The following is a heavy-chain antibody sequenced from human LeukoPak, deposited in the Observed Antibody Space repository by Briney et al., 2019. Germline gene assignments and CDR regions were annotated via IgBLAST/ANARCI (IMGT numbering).Heavy chain of an antibody. CDR2: ISSSSSYI. J-gene: IGHJ4*02. D-gene: IGHD4-11*01. CDR3: ARVYSNYGTRRSYFDY. V-gene: IGHV3-21*01. CDR1: GFTFSSYS. Sequence: GGSLRLSCASSGFTFSSYSMNWVRQAPGKGLEWVLSISSSSSYIYYADSVKGRFTISRDNPKNSLYLQMNSLRAEDTAVYYCARVYSNYGTRRSYFDYWGQGTLVTVSS.